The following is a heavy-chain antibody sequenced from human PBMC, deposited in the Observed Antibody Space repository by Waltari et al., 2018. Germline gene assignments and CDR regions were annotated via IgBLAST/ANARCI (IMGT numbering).Heavy chain of an antibody. CDR1: GGSVRTGGYS. CDR2: IYNTWNT. Sequence: QVHLQESGPGLVNPSQTLSLTCPVSGGSVRTGGYSWRWFPHPPGEALEWIGHIYNTWNTDYNPSLRSRVDISLDTSENQFSLKVNLLTAADTAVYYCARDLKYTNGWYEMPVWGQGTLVTVSS. D-gene: IGHD6-13*01. J-gene: IGHJ4*02. CDR3: ARDLKYTNGWYEMPV. V-gene: IGHV4-31*03.